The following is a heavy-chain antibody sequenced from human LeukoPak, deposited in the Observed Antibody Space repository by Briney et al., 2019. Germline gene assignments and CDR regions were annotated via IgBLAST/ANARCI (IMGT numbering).Heavy chain of an antibody. V-gene: IGHV3-23*01. CDR3: AKGYYYDTSGFDPYFGN. CDR2: ISASGGST. D-gene: IGHD3-22*01. Sequence: GGSLRLSCAASGFTFSSSAMSWVRQVPGKGLEWVSGISASGGSTNYADSVRGRFTISRDNSKNTLYVQMNSLRDEDTALYYCAKGYYYDTSGFDPYFGNWGQGALVTVSS. CDR1: GFTFSSSA. J-gene: IGHJ4*02.